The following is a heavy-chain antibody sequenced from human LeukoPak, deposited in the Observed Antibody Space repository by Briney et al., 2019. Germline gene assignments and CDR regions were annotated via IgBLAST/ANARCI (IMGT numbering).Heavy chain of an antibody. CDR2: TYYRSKWYT. CDR1: GDSVSSNSAA. J-gene: IGHJ6*04. V-gene: IGHV6-1*01. CDR3: AREGNEYSGSAWGLDV. Sequence: SQTLSLTCAISGDSVSSNSAAWNCNRQSPSRGLEWLRRTYYRSKWYTDYAVSVRSRITINPDTSKNQFSLRLNSVTHEDTAVYYCAREGNEYSGSAWGLDVWGKGTTVTVSS. D-gene: IGHD6-6*01.